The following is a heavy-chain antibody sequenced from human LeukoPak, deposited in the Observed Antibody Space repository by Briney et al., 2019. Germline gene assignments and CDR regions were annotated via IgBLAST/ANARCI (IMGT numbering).Heavy chain of an antibody. D-gene: IGHD5-12*01. Sequence: ASVKVSCKASGYTXTGYYMHWVRQAPGQGLEWMGWINPNSGGTNYAQKFQGRVTMTRDTSISTAYMELSRLRSDDTAVYYCARVWVVATIYYYGMDVWGQGTTVTVSS. CDR3: ARVWVVATIYYYGMDV. V-gene: IGHV1-2*02. J-gene: IGHJ6*02. CDR1: GYTXTGYY. CDR2: INPNSGGT.